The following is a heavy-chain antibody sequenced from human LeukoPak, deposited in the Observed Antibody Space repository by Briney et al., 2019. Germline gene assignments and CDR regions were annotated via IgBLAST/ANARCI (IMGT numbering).Heavy chain of an antibody. V-gene: IGHV4-4*07. D-gene: IGHD3-16*01. J-gene: IGHJ4*02. CDR2: MYTSGST. CDR1: GGSISSYY. Sequence: SETLSLTCTVSGGSISSYYWSWIRQPAGKGLEWIGRMYTSGSTNYNPSFKSRVTMSVDTSKNQFSLKLSSVTAADTAVYYCAREGGGTELYYFDYWGQGTLVTVSS. CDR3: AREGGGTELYYFDY.